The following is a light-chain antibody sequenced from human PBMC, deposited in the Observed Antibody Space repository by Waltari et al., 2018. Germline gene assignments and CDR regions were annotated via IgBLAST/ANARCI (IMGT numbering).Light chain of an antibody. CDR2: DAS. J-gene: IGKJ4*01. CDR1: QSVKSN. V-gene: IGKV3-15*01. CDR3: QQYNNWPLT. Sequence: EVVMTQSPATLYVSPGERATLSCRASQSVKSNLAWYQQKPGQAPRLLIYDASTRATGIPTRFSGSGSGTEFTLTISSLQSEDFAVYYCQQYNNWPLTFGGGTKVEIK.